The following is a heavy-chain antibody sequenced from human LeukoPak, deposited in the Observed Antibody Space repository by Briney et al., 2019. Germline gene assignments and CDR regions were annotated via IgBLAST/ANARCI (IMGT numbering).Heavy chain of an antibody. J-gene: IGHJ1*01. V-gene: IGHV1-18*01. CDR1: GYTFTSYG. CDR2: ISAYNGNT. D-gene: IGHD3-22*01. Sequence: ASVKVSCKASGYTFTSYGISWVRQAPGQGLEWMGWISAYNGNTNYAQKLQGRVTMTTDTSTSTAYMALRSLRSDDTAVYYCARGYYDSSDFEYFQHWGQGTLVTVSS. CDR3: ARGYYDSSDFEYFQH.